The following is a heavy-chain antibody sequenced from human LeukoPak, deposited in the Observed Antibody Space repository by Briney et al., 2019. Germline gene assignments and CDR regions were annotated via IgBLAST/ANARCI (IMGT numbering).Heavy chain of an antibody. CDR3: ARGDGYNQPHWFDP. CDR1: GFTFSSYE. V-gene: IGHV3-48*03. J-gene: IGHJ5*02. D-gene: IGHD5-24*01. Sequence: GGSLRLSCAASGFTFSSYEMNWVRQAPGKGLEWVSYISSSGSTIYYADSVKGRFTISRDNAKNSLYLQMNSLRAEDTAVYYCARGDGYNQPHWFDPWGQGTLVTVSS. CDR2: ISSSGSTI.